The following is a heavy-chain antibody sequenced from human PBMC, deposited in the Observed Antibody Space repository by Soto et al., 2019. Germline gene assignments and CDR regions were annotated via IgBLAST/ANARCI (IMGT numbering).Heavy chain of an antibody. CDR1: GGSISSGGYY. D-gene: IGHD3-10*01. Sequence: SETLSLTCTVSGGSISSGGYYWNWIRQHPGKGLEWIGYIYYSGSTYYNPSLKSRVTISIDTSKNQFSLKLSSVTAEDTAVYYCAKVGPYDSGSYMFRYNWFGPWGPGTLVTVSS. J-gene: IGHJ5*02. V-gene: IGHV4-31*03. CDR2: IYYSGST. CDR3: AKVGPYDSGSYMFRYNWFGP.